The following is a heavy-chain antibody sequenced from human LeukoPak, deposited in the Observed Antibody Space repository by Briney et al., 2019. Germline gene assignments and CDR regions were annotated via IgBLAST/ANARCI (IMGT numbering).Heavy chain of an antibody. CDR1: GGSISSYY. D-gene: IGHD3-10*01. CDR2: IYYSGST. CDR3: ARGTGRFGELFPNWFDP. Sequence: SETLSLTCTVSGGSISSYYWSWIRQPPGKGPEWIGYIYYSGSTNYNPSLKSRVTISVDTSKNQFSLKLSSVTAADTAVYYCARGTGRFGELFPNWFDPWGQGTLVTVSS. J-gene: IGHJ5*02. V-gene: IGHV4-59*01.